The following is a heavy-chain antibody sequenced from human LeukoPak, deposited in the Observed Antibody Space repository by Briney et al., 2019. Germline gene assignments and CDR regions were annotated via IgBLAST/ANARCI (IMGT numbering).Heavy chain of an antibody. Sequence: GGSLRLSCAASGFTFSSYWMSWDRQAPGKGLEWVANIKQDGSEKYYVDSVKGRFTISRDNAKNSLYLQMNSLRAEDTAVYYCARDYGSGSFYNTAYWGQGTLVTVSS. J-gene: IGHJ4*02. V-gene: IGHV3-7*01. D-gene: IGHD3-10*01. CDR1: GFTFSSYW. CDR3: ARDYGSGSFYNTAY. CDR2: IKQDGSEK.